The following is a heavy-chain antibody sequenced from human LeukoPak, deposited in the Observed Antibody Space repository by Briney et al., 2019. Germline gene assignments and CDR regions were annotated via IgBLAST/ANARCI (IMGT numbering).Heavy chain of an antibody. Sequence: PGGSLRLFCGASGFTFNNYGMHWVGQARGKGLEWLAVIWDDGSNKYYAVSVKRLFTISRHSCKNTVYLPMTSMRAEDTAVYYCAGGVLTAGIAGGYYFDYWGQGTMVSVSS. J-gene: IGHJ4*02. CDR2: IWDDGSNK. D-gene: IGHD2-8*02. CDR1: GFTFNNYG. CDR3: AGGVLTAGIAGGYYFDY. V-gene: IGHV3-33*01.